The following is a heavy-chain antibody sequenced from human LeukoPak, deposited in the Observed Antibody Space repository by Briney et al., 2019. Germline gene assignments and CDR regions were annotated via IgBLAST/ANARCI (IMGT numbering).Heavy chain of an antibody. J-gene: IGHJ3*02. CDR1: GFTFSSYG. CDR2: ILNDGSQE. CDR3: ARDDALGDNALDI. Sequence: GALRLSCAASGFTFSSYGMHWVRQAPGKGLEWVAVILNDGSQEKHADSVKGRFTISRDNSKNTLFLQMNSLRAEDTAVYYCARDDALGDNALDIWGQGTMVTVSS. D-gene: IGHD3-16*01. V-gene: IGHV3-33*01.